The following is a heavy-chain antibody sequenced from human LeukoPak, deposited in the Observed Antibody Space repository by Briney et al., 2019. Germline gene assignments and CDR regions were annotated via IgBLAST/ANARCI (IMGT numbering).Heavy chain of an antibody. CDR1: GFTFSNAW. CDR3: ARQNTPHGNFDY. V-gene: IGHV3-15*07. CDR2: IKSKTDGGTT. J-gene: IGHJ4*02. D-gene: IGHD5-24*01. Sequence: PGGSLRLSCAASGFTFSNAWMNWVRQAPGKGLEWVGRIKSKTDGGTTDYAAPVKGRFTISRDNAKKSLFLQMNSPRAEDTAVYYCARQNTPHGNFDYWGQGTLVTVSS.